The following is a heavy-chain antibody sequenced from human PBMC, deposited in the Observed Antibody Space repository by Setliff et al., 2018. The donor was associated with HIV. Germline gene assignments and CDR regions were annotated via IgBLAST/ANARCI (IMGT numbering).Heavy chain of an antibody. V-gene: IGHV3-48*01. D-gene: IGHD3-10*01. Sequence: PGGSLRLSCAASGFMFTSYAMTWVRQAPGKGLEWVSYISSSSSTIYYADSVKGRFTISRDNAKNSLYLQMNSLRAEDTAVYYCARDNGKYYYGSAPLKVWGQGTRVTVSS. CDR3: ARDNGKYYYGSAPLKV. J-gene: IGHJ3*01. CDR1: GFMFTSYA. CDR2: ISSSSSTI.